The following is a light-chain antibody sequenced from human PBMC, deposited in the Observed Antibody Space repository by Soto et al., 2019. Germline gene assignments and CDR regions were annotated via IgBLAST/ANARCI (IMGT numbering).Light chain of an antibody. CDR3: QQYFNWPLTWT. CDR1: QSIRTN. CDR2: GAS. Sequence: EIVLTQSPATLSASAGGTVTLSCRASQSIRTNVAWYQQISGQAPRLLVYGASTRATGVPARFSGSGSGTEFTLTISSLQSEDSAFYYCQQYFNWPLTWTFGPGSKVQIK. J-gene: IGKJ1*01. V-gene: IGKV3-15*01.